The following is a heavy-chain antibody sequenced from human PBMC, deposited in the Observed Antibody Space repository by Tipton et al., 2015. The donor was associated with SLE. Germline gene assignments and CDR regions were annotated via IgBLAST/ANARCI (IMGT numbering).Heavy chain of an antibody. V-gene: IGHV4-38-2*02. CDR2: IYHSGNT. CDR3: VRELDTFDI. Sequence: LRLSCTVSGFSISSGYYWAWIRQPPGKGLEWIGNIYHSGNTYYNPSLKSRVTISLDTSKNQFSLRLSSVTAADTAMYFCVRELDTFDIWGQGTMVTVSS. CDR1: GFSISSGYY. J-gene: IGHJ3*02.